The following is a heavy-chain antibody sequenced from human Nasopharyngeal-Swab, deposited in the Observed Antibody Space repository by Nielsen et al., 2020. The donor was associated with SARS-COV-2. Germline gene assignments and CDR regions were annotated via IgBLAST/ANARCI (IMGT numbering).Heavy chain of an antibody. Sequence: GESLKISCAASGFTFSSYGMHWVRQAPGKGLEWVAVIWYDGSNKYYADSVKGRFTISRDNSKNTLYLQMNSLRAEDTAVCYCARGNYYDSSGYYYVAFDIWGQGTMVTVSS. V-gene: IGHV3-33*08. J-gene: IGHJ3*02. D-gene: IGHD3-22*01. CDR1: GFTFSSYG. CDR3: ARGNYYDSSGYYYVAFDI. CDR2: IWYDGSNK.